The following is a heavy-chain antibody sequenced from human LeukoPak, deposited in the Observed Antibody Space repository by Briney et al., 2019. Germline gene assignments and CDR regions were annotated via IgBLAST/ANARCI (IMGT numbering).Heavy chain of an antibody. CDR1: GFTFSSYT. CDR2: ISYDGSDE. Sequence: GGSLRLSCAASGFTFSSYTMNWVRQAPGKGLEWVAVISYDGSDEYYADSVKGRFTISRDNSKNTLYLQMNSLRAEDTAVYYCAKNNQGSAFDIWGQGTMVTVSS. V-gene: IGHV3-30*18. D-gene: IGHD1-14*01. J-gene: IGHJ3*02. CDR3: AKNNQGSAFDI.